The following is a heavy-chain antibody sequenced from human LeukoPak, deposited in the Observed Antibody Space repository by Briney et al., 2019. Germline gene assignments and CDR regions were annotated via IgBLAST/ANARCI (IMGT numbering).Heavy chain of an antibody. CDR3: ARLGAAAAHYYYYGMDV. V-gene: IGHV4-59*08. J-gene: IGHJ6*02. CDR1: GGSISSYY. Sequence: SETLSLTCTVSGGSISSYYWSWIRQPPGKGLEWVGYIYYSGSTNYNPSPKSRVTISVDTSKNQFSLKLDSVTAADTAVYYCARLGAAAAHYYYYGMDVWGQGTTVTVSS. CDR2: IYYSGST. D-gene: IGHD6-13*01.